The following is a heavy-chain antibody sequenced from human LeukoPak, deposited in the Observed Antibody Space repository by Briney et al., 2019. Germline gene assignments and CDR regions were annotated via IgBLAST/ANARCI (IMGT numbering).Heavy chain of an antibody. CDR2: IYYSGST. Sequence: SETLSLTCTVSGGSLISSTYYWGWIRQPPGKGLEWIGSIYYSGSTYYNPSLKSRVTISVDTSKNQFSLKLSSVTAADTAVYYCARDGYSSSWYPIYFDYWGQGTLVTVSS. J-gene: IGHJ4*02. CDR1: GGSLISSTYY. CDR3: ARDGYSSSWYPIYFDY. V-gene: IGHV4-39*07. D-gene: IGHD6-13*01.